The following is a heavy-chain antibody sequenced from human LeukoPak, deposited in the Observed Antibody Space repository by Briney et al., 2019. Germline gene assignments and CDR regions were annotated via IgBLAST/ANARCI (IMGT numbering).Heavy chain of an antibody. V-gene: IGHV3-49*04. CDR2: IRSTSYGGTP. J-gene: IGHJ2*01. CDR3: ARDPQADYYFDL. CDR1: GFTFGGYA. Sequence: PGRSLRLSCTASGFTFGGYALTWVRQAPGKGLEWVAYIRSTSYGGTPEHAASVKSRFTISRDDSKGVAYLQMSSLKSEDTGLYYCARDPQADYYFDLWGRGTLVTVSS. D-gene: IGHD4-11*01.